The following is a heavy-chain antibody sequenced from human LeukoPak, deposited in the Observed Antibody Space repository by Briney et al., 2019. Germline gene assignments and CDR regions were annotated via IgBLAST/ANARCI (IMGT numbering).Heavy chain of an antibody. CDR2: IYHSGST. CDR3: AKGGGYCSSTSCYPSEYFDL. CDR1: GGSISSGGYY. Sequence: PSETLSLTCTVSGGSISSGGYYWSWIRQPPGKGLEWIGYIYHSGSTYYNPSLKSRVTISVDRSKDQFSLKLSSVTAADTAVYYCAKGGGYCSSTSCYPSEYFDLWGRGTLVTVSS. J-gene: IGHJ2*01. D-gene: IGHD2-2*01. V-gene: IGHV4-30-2*01.